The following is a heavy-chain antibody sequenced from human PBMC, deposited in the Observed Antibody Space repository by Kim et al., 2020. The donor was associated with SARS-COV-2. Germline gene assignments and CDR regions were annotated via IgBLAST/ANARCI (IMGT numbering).Heavy chain of an antibody. D-gene: IGHD6-19*01. J-gene: IGHJ4*02. CDR3: AREPGYSSGFDY. Sequence: YDADSVKGRFTISRDNSKNTLYLQMTSLRADDTAVYYCAREPGYSSGFDYWGQVTLVTVSS. V-gene: IGHV3-33*01.